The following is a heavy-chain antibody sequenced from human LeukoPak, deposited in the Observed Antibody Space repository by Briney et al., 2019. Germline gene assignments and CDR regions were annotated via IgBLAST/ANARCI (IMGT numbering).Heavy chain of an antibody. D-gene: IGHD3-10*01. Sequence: PSETLSLTCTVSGGSISSYYWSWIRQPPGKGLEWIGYIYYSGSTNYNPSLKSRVTISVDTSKKQFSLKLSSVTAADTAVYYCALVVDYSGSGTYVVDYWGQGTLVTVSS. CDR1: GGSISSYY. CDR2: IYYSGST. J-gene: IGHJ4*02. CDR3: ALVVDYSGSGTYVVDY. V-gene: IGHV4-59*12.